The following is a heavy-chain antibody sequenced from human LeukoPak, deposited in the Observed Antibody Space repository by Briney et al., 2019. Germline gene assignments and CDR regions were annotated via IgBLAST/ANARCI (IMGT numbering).Heavy chain of an antibody. J-gene: IGHJ4*02. D-gene: IGHD3-10*01. CDR2: INWNGGST. V-gene: IGHV3-20*04. CDR3: ARDCYGSGSYYNPAY. CDR1: GFTFDDYG. Sequence: PGGSLRLSCAASGFTFDDYGMSWVRQAPGKGLEWVSGINWNGGSTGYADSVKGRFTISRDNAKNSLYLQMNSLRAEDTALYYCARDCYGSGSYYNPAYWGQGTLVTVSS.